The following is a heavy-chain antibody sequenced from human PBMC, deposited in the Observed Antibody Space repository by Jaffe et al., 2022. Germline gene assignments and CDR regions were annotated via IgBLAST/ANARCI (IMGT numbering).Heavy chain of an antibody. D-gene: IGHD4-17*01. Sequence: QVQLQESGPGLVKPSETLSLTCAVSGYSISSGYYWGWIRQPPGKGLEWIGSIYHSGSTYYNPSLKSRVTISVDTSKNQFSLKLSSVTAADTAVYYCARPWDYGDQFNFDYWGQGTLVTVSS. V-gene: IGHV4-38-2*01. CDR3: ARPWDYGDQFNFDY. CDR2: IYHSGST. CDR1: GYSISSGYY. J-gene: IGHJ4*02.